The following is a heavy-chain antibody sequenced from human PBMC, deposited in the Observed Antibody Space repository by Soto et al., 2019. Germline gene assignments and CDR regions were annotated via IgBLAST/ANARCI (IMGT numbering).Heavy chain of an antibody. J-gene: IGHJ5*02. CDR1: GYSFTSYW. CDR3: ARSLGYCTNGVCHNNWFDP. Sequence: GESLKISCKGSGYSFTSYWIGWVRQMPGKGLEWMGIIYPGDSDTRYSPSFQGQVTISADKSISTAYLQWSSLTASDTAMYYCARSLGYCTNGVCHNNWFDPWGQGTLVTVSS. CDR2: IYPGDSDT. V-gene: IGHV5-51*01. D-gene: IGHD2-8*01.